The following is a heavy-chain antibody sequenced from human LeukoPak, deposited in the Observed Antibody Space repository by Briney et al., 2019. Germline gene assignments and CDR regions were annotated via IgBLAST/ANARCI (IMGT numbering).Heavy chain of an antibody. CDR2: ISGDGGST. V-gene: IGHV3-43*02. Sequence: GGSLRLSCAASGFTFDDYAMHWVRQAPGKGLEWVSLISGDGGSTYYADSVKGRFTISRDSSKNSLYLQMNSLRTEDTALYYCAKDVMAGGCPDYWGQGTLVTVSS. J-gene: IGHJ4*02. D-gene: IGHD6-19*01. CDR3: AKDVMAGGCPDY. CDR1: GFTFDDYA.